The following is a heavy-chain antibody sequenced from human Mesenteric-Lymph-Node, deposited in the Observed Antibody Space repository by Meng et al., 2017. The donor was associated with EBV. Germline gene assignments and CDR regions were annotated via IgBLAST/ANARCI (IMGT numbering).Heavy chain of an antibody. Sequence: QGQLKGAGPRWVKPSQPLSLTWAGPGGSISSGAYYGTWIRQPPGKGLESIGYIYYSGSTYYNPSLQSRVTMSVDTSKNQFSLKLSSVTAADTAVYYCARGYSYDSFGLDYWGQGALVTVSS. J-gene: IGHJ4*02. D-gene: IGHD5-18*01. CDR3: ARGYSYDSFGLDY. CDR1: GGSISSGAYY. CDR2: IYYSGST. V-gene: IGHV4-30-4*01.